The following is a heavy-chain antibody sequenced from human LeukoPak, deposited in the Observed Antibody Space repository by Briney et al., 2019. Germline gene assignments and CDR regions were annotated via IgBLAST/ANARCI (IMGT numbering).Heavy chain of an antibody. CDR3: ARQYYDFWSGSVDYAFDI. Sequence: SETLSLTCTVSGGSISSYYWSRIRQPAGKGLEWIGRIYTSGSTNYNPSLKSRVTMSVDTSKNQFSLKLSSVTAADTAVYYCARQYYDFWSGSVDYAFDIWGQGTMVTVSS. D-gene: IGHD3-3*01. CDR2: IYTSGST. V-gene: IGHV4-4*07. CDR1: GGSISSYY. J-gene: IGHJ3*02.